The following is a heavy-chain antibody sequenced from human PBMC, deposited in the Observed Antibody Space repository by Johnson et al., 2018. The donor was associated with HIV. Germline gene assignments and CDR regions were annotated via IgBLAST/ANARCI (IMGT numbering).Heavy chain of an antibody. CDR3: AASVYYYDSSGYFAFDI. CDR1: GFTFSSYW. V-gene: IGHV3-7*02. CDR2: IKQDGSEK. D-gene: IGHD3-22*01. Sequence: VQLVESGGGMVQPGRSLRLCSAASGFTFSSYWMSWVRQAPGKGLEWVANIKQDGSEKYYADSVKGRFTISSNNSKNTLYLQMNSLRAEDTAVYYCAASVYYYDSSGYFAFDIWGQGTMVTVSS. J-gene: IGHJ3*02.